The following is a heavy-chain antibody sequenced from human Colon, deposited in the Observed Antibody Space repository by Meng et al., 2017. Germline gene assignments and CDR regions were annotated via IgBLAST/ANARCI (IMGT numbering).Heavy chain of an antibody. CDR1: GGSVSSPSYY. J-gene: IGHJ4*02. Sequence: QVQLPGSRPRPVRPSETLSLTCTLSGGSVSSPSYYWSWIRQTPGKGLEWIGYVYYTGSANYNPSLKSRVTISVDTSKNHFSLNLTSVTAADTAVYYCARGRGSYSSIDFWGQGTLVTVSS. CDR3: ARGRGSYSSIDF. D-gene: IGHD1-26*01. V-gene: IGHV4-61*03. CDR2: VYYTGSA.